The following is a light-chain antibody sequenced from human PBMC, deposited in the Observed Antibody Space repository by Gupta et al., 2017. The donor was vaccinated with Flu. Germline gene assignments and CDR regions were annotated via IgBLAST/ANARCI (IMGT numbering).Light chain of an antibody. V-gene: IGLV1-44*01. CDR1: RSSIGSNA. CDR2: GNN. J-gene: IGLJ1*01. Sequence: QSVLAQPPSASGTPGQRVTISCSGSRSSIGSNAVNWYQQVPGTAPRLLIYGNNQRPSGVPDRFSGSKSGTSASLAISGLQSEDEADYYCAAWDDSLNGHYVFGTGTKVTAL. CDR3: AAWDDSLNGHYV.